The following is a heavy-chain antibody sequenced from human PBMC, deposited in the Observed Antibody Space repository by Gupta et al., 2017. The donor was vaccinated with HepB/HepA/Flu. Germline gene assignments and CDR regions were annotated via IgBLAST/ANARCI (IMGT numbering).Heavy chain of an antibody. D-gene: IGHD2-21*02. V-gene: IGHV3-23*01. CDR3: AKGNYGGACYILAD. CDR1: GFSFSDYA. CDR2: ITGSSDAT. J-gene: IGHJ4*02. Sequence: EVQLLESGGGWVQPGGSLRLSCAASGFSFSDYAMIWVRQAPGKGLEWISTITGSSDATYYADSVKGRFTISRDNSRNMVYLQMNSLRAEDMALYFCAKGNYGGACYILADWGQGILVTVSS.